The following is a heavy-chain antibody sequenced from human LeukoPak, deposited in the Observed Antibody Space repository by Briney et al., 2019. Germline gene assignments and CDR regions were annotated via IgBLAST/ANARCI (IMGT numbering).Heavy chain of an antibody. CDR1: GFTVSNNY. CDR3: AINGFSSGWYEPYYFDN. D-gene: IGHD6-19*01. J-gene: IGHJ4*02. CDR2: IYSGGST. Sequence: PGGSLRLSCAASGFTVSNNYMRWVRQAPGKGLEWVSLIYSGGSTYYADSVKGRFIISRDNSKNTLYLQMNSLRAEDTAVYYCAINGFSSGWYEPYYFDNWGQGTLVTVSS. V-gene: IGHV3-66*01.